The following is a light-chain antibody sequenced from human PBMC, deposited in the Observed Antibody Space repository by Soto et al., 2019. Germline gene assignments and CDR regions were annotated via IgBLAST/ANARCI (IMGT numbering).Light chain of an antibody. CDR1: SSDVGGSNY. CDR2: DID. Sequence: QSALTQPASVSGSPGQSITISCTGTSSDVGGSNYVSWYQHHPGKAPTLMIYDIDNRPSGVSNRFSGSKSGDTASLTISGLQAEDEADYYCSSYTGSTIWVFGGGTKLTVL. V-gene: IGLV2-14*03. J-gene: IGLJ3*02. CDR3: SSYTGSTIWV.